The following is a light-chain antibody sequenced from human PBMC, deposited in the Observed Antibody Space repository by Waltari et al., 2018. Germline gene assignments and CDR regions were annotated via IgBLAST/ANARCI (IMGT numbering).Light chain of an antibody. CDR2: EVR. CDR3: SSYTTSTLEV. CDR1: SSDVGGYKY. Sequence: QSALTQPASVSGLPGQSITISCSGTSSDVGGYKYVSWYQQHPGKAPKLMIYEVRNRPSGGSNRFSGSKSGNTASLTISGLQAEDEADYYCSSYTTSTLEVFGGGTKLTVL. J-gene: IGLJ2*01. V-gene: IGLV2-14*01.